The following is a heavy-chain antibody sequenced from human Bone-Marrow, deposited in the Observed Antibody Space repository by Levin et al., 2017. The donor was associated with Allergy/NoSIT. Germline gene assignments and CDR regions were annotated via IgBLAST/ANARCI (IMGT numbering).Heavy chain of an antibody. CDR2: IRPSGDTT. D-gene: IGHD6-13*01. V-gene: IGHV3-23*01. CDR1: GFTFSSSA. J-gene: IGHJ4*02. CDR3: AKETGGSGWYTVDY. Sequence: GGSLRLSCAASGFTFSSSAMDWVRLAPGEGLQWVSAIRPSGDTTYYAESVKGRFTISRDNSRNTVYLQMNHLRVEDTAKYYCAKETGGSGWYTVDYWGRGTLVTV.